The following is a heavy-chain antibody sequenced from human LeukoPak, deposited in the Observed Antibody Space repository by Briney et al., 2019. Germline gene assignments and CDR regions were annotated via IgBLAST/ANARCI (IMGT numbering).Heavy chain of an antibody. CDR1: GGSISSYY. Sequence: PSETLSLTCTVSGGSISSYYWSWIRQPAGKGLEWIGRIYTSGSTNYNPSPKSRVTMSVDTSKNQFSLKLSSVTAADTAVYYCARVFSGYVEQPFDYWGQGTLVTVSS. CDR2: IYTSGST. D-gene: IGHD5-12*01. CDR3: ARVFSGYVEQPFDY. V-gene: IGHV4-4*07. J-gene: IGHJ4*02.